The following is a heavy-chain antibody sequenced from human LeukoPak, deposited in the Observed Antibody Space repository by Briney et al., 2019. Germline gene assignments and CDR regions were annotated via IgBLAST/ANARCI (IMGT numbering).Heavy chain of an antibody. Sequence: PSETLSLTCAVYGGSFSGYYWSWIRQPPGKGLEWIGEINHSGSTNYNPSLKSRVTISVDTSKNQFSLKLSSVTAADTAVYYCARVFWTSMVRGPLVDPWGQGTLVTVSS. CDR1: GGSFSGYY. V-gene: IGHV4-34*01. CDR3: ARVFWTSMVRGPLVDP. D-gene: IGHD3-10*01. CDR2: INHSGST. J-gene: IGHJ5*02.